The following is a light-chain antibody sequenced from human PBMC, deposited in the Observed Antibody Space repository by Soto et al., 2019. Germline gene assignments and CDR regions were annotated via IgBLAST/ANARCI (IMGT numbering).Light chain of an antibody. V-gene: IGLV2-8*01. CDR2: EVT. CDR3: NSYAGSNNPFV. Sequence: QSALTQPPSASGSLGQSVTISCIGTSSDVGGYNYVSWYQQHPGKAPKLMIYEVTKRPSGVPDRFSASKSGNTASLTVSGLQAEDEADYYCNSYAGSNNPFVFGTGTQLTVL. CDR1: SSDVGGYNY. J-gene: IGLJ7*01.